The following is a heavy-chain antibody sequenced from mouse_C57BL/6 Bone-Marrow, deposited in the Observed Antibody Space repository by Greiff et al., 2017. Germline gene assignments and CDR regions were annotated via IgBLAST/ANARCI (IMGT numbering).Heavy chain of an antibody. CDR2: IWSDGST. D-gene: IGHD1-1*02. J-gene: IGHJ4*01. V-gene: IGHV2-6*03. CDR1: GFSFTRYG. Sequence: VQLQESGPGLVAPSQSLSITCTVSGFSFTRYGVHWVRQPPGKGLEWLVVIWSDGSTTYYSALKSRLSISKDNCKVQGFLKMHSLQTDDTSMYYGARLVGSMDYWGQGTSVTVSS. CDR3: ARLVGSMDY.